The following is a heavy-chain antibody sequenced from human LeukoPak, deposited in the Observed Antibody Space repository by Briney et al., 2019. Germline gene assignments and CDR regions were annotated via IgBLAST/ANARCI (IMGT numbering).Heavy chain of an antibody. CDR2: VYPGDSDT. CDR3: ARDMNNGLLPDY. CDR1: GYTFTNYW. V-gene: IGHV5-51*01. J-gene: IGHJ4*02. Sequence: PGASLKVSCKGSGYTFTNYWIGWVRPMPGKGLEWMGIVYPGDSDTRYSPSFQGQVTISADKSISTAYLQWTSLKASDSAMYFCARDMNNGLLPDYWGQGTLVTVSS. D-gene: IGHD2-8*01.